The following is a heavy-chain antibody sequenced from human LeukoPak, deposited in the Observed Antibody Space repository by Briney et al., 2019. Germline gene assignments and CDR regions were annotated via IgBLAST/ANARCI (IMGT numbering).Heavy chain of an antibody. CDR2: LIPIFGTA. V-gene: IGHV1-69*13. CDR1: GGTFSSYA. Sequence: RASVKGSCKASGGTFSSYAISWVRQATGQGLEWMGGLIPIFGTANYAQKFQGRVTITADESTSTAYMELSSLRSEDTAVYYCARGRFLGWLPNYYYYGMDVWGQGTTVTVSS. CDR3: ARGRFLGWLPNYYYYGMDV. D-gene: IGHD3-3*01. J-gene: IGHJ6*02.